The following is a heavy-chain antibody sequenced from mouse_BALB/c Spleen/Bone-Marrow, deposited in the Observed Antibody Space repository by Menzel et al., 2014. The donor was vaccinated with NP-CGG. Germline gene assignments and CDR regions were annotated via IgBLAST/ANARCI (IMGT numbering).Heavy chain of an antibody. D-gene: IGHD2-3*01. CDR2: IDPANGNT. V-gene: IGHV14-3*02. Sequence: VQLQQPGAELVKPGASVKLSCTASGFNIKDTYMHWVKQRPEQGLEWIGRIDPANGNTKYDPKFQGKATITADTSFNTAYLQLSSLTSEDSAVYFCARWLLRYYAMDDWVQGTSVTASS. CDR3: ARWLLRYYAMDD. J-gene: IGHJ4*01. CDR1: GFNIKDTY.